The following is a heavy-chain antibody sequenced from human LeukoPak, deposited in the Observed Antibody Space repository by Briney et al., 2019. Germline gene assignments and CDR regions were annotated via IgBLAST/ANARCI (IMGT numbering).Heavy chain of an antibody. D-gene: IGHD6-19*01. Sequence: TGGSLRLSCAASGFTFSSYAMSWVRQAPGKGLEWVSAISGSGGSTYYADSVKGRFTISRDNSKNTLFVQMNSLRAEDTAVYYCARGAYGSGWATFDYWGQGILVTVSS. CDR3: ARGAYGSGWATFDY. J-gene: IGHJ4*02. CDR2: ISGSGGST. V-gene: IGHV3-23*01. CDR1: GFTFSSYA.